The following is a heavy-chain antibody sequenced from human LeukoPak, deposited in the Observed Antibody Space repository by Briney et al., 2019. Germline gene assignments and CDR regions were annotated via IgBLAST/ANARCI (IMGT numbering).Heavy chain of an antibody. CDR1: GFTFSSYA. V-gene: IGHV3-23*01. J-gene: IGHJ4*02. Sequence: GGSLRLSCAASGFTFSSYAMSWVRQAPGKGLEWVSAISGSGGSTYYADSVKGRFTISRDNSKNTLYLQMNSLRAEDTAVYYCATGTTVTYYFDYWGKGTLVTVSS. CDR2: ISGSGGST. CDR3: ATGTTVTYYFDY. D-gene: IGHD4-17*01.